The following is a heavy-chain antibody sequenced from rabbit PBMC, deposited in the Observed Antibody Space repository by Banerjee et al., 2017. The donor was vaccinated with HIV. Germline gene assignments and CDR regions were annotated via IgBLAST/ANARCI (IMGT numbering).Heavy chain of an antibody. CDR2: IYADSSGST. V-gene: IGHV1S45*01. Sequence: QEQLEESGGDLVKPEGSLTLTCTASGFSFSNKYVMCWVRQAPGKGLEWIACIYADSSGSTYYASWAKGRFTISRTSSTTVTLQLDSLTAADTATYFCARDLAGAIGWNFNLWGPGTLVTVS. D-gene: IGHD4-1*01. CDR1: GFSFSNKYV. J-gene: IGHJ4*01. CDR3: ARDLAGAIGWNFNL.